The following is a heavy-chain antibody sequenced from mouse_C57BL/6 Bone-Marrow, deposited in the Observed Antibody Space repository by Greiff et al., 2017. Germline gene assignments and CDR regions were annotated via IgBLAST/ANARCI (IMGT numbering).Heavy chain of an antibody. CDR3: SRTHYCGSSYEEWYFDV. J-gene: IGHJ1*03. Sequence: VQLQQSGPELVKPGASVKLSCKASGYTFTDYYMNWVKQSPGQGLEWIGDINPNNGGTSYNQKFKGKATLTVDKSSSTAYMELRSLTSEGSAVSYGSRTHYCGSSYEEWYFDVWGTGTTVTVSS. CDR2: INPNNGGT. CDR1: GYTFTDYY. V-gene: IGHV1-26*01. D-gene: IGHD1-1*01.